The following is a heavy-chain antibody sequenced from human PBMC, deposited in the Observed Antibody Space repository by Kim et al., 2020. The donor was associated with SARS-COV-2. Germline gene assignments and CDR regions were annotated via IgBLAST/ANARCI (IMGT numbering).Heavy chain of an antibody. D-gene: IGHD2-2*01. Sequence: ASVKVSCKASGYTFTSYAMHWVRQAPGQRLEWMGWINAGNGNTKYSQKFQGRVTITRDTSASTAYMELSSLRSEDTAVYYCARVANIVVDCWFDYWGQGTLVTVSS. V-gene: IGHV1-3*01. CDR1: GYTFTSYA. J-gene: IGHJ4*02. CDR3: ARVANIVVDCWFDY. CDR2: INAGNGNT.